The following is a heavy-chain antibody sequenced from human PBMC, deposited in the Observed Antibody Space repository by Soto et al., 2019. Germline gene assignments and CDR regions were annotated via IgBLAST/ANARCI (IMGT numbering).Heavy chain of an antibody. Sequence: QVQLVQSGAEVKKPGASVKVSCKASGYTFTSYDINWVRQATGQGLEWMGWMNPNSGNTGYAQKFQGRVTMTRNTSISTAYMGLSSLRSEDTAVYYCARHPPFYYYYYMDVWGKGTTVTVSS. V-gene: IGHV1-8*01. CDR1: GYTFTSYD. CDR2: MNPNSGNT. CDR3: ARHPPFYYYYYMDV. J-gene: IGHJ6*03.